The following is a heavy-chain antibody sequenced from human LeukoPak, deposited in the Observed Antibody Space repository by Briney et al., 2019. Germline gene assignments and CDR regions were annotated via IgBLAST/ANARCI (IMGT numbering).Heavy chain of an antibody. CDR3: AKPQSSLSHFYDS. V-gene: IGHV4-38-2*01. J-gene: IGHJ4*02. CDR1: GYSIGSGYY. Sequence: SETLSLTCAVSGYSIGSGYYWGWIRQPPGKGLEWIGSIYHSGTTYYNTSLTSRVTISVDTSKNHFSLKVNSVTAADTAVYYCAKPQSSLSHFYDSWGQGTLITVSS. D-gene: IGHD6-6*01. CDR2: IYHSGTT.